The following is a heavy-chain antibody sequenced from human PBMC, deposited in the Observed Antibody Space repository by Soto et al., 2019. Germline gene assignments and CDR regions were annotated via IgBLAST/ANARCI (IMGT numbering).Heavy chain of an antibody. CDR2: IDPSDSYT. V-gene: IGHV5-10-1*01. Sequence: AESLDLSCQGSGYSFTSCWISWVRKMPGKGLEWMGRIDPSDSYTNYSPSFQGHVTISADKSISTAYLQWSSLKASDTAVYYCARERGYSYGSDYGMDVWGQGTTVTVSS. CDR1: GYSFTSCW. D-gene: IGHD5-18*01. CDR3: ARERGYSYGSDYGMDV. J-gene: IGHJ6*02.